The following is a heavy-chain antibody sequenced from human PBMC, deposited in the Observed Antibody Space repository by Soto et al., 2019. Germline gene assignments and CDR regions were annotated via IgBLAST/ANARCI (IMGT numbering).Heavy chain of an antibody. J-gene: IGHJ4*02. V-gene: IGHV3-30-3*01. CDR3: VRDGVQQWLSYYFEY. D-gene: IGHD6-19*01. CDR1: GFTFGTYA. CDR2: ISYDGSNK. Sequence: QVQLVESGGGVVQPGRSLRLSCAASGFTFGTYAIHWVRQSPGKGLEWVALISYDGSNKYYADSVKGRFTISRDNSKNTVDVQMNSLRADDTAVYYCVRDGVQQWLSYYFEYWGLGTPVTVSS.